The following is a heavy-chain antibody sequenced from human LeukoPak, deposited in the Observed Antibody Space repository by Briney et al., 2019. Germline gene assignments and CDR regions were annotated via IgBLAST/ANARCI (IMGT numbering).Heavy chain of an antibody. CDR1: GGSFSGYY. J-gene: IGHJ4*02. CDR2: IIHSGST. V-gene: IGHV4-34*12. D-gene: IGHD3-10*01. Sequence: PSETLSLTCAVYGGSFSGYYWSWIRQPPGKGLEWIGEIIHSGSTNYNPSLKSRVTISVDTSKNQFSLKLSSVTAADTAVYYCARDYYGSGNYIDYWGQGTLVTVSS. CDR3: ARDYYGSGNYIDY.